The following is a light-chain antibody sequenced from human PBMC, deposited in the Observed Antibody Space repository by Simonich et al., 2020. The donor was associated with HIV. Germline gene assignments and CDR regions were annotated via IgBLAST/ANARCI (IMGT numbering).Light chain of an antibody. Sequence: DIVMTQSPDSLAVSLGERATINCKSSQSVLYSSNNKNYLAWYQQKPGPPPKLLIYWASTRESGVPDRFSGSGSGTDFTLTISSLQAEDVAVYYCHQYYTIPLTFGGGTKVEIK. CDR2: WAS. CDR3: HQYYTIPLT. J-gene: IGKJ4*01. CDR1: QSVLYSSNNKNY. V-gene: IGKV4-1*01.